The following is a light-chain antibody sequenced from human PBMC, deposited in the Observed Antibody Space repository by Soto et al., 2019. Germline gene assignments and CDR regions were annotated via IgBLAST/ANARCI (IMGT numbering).Light chain of an antibody. CDR1: NIGTKS. J-gene: IGLJ2*01. V-gene: IGLV3-21*04. CDR3: QRWDGISDHPV. CDR2: YDS. Sequence: SYELTQPPSVSVAPGQTATITCGGNNIGTKSVHWYQQKPGQAPVMVISYDSDRPSGLTERFSGSNSGNTATLTISRVEAGDEADYYCQRWDGISDHPVFGGGTKLTVL.